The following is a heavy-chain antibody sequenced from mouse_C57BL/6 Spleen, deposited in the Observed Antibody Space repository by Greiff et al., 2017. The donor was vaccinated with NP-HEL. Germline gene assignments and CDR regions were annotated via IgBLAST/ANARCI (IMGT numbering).Heavy chain of an antibody. CDR3: ARYYGNYALDY. CDR1: GFTFTDYY. CDR2: IRNKANGYTT. J-gene: IGHJ4*01. D-gene: IGHD2-1*01. Sequence: EVQVVESGGGLVQPGGSLSLSCAASGFTFTDYYMSWVRQPPGKALEWLGFIRNKANGYTTEYSASVKGRFTISRDNSQSILYLQRNALRAEDSATYYCARYYGNYALDYWGQGTSVTVSS. V-gene: IGHV7-3*01.